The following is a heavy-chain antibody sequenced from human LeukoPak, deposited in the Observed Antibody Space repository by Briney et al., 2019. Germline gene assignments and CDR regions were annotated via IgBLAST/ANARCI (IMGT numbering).Heavy chain of an antibody. CDR1: GGSISSSSYY. D-gene: IGHD3-10*01. Sequence: SETLSLTCTVSGGSISSSSYYWGWIRQPPGKGLEWIGSIYYSGSTYYNPSLKSRVSMSIDTSKNQISLNLRSVTAADTAVYYCAKVAKYYYGPETYFFFENWGQGTLVTVSS. CDR2: IYYSGST. CDR3: AKVAKYYYGPETYFFFEN. J-gene: IGHJ4*02. V-gene: IGHV4-39*07.